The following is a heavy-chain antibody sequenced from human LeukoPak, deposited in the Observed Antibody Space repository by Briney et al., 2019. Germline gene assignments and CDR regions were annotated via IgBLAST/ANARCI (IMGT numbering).Heavy chain of an antibody. J-gene: IGHJ2*01. CDR2: IYYSGST. Sequence: SETLSLTCTVSGGSVSSGSYYWSWIRQPPGKGLEWIGYIYYSGSTNYNPSLKSRVTISVDTSKNQFSLKLSSVTAADTAVYYCARGQGCWYFDLWGRGTLVTVSS. D-gene: IGHD6-19*01. V-gene: IGHV4-61*01. CDR3: ARGQGCWYFDL. CDR1: GGSVSSGSYY.